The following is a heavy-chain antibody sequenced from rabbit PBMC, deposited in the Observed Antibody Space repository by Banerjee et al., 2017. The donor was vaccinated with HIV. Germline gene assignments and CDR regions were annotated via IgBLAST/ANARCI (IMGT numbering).Heavy chain of an antibody. CDR3: ARDLAGVIGWNFGW. D-gene: IGHD4-1*01. Sequence: GSTYYASWVNGRFSISRENTQNTVYLKLNSLTAADTATYFCARDLAGVIGWNFGWWGPGTLVTVS. J-gene: IGHJ4*01. CDR2: GST. V-gene: IGHV1S43*01.